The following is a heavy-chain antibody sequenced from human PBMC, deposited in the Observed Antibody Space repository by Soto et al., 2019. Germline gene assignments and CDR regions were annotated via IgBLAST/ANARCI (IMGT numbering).Heavy chain of an antibody. D-gene: IGHD6-6*01. J-gene: IGHJ6*02. Sequence: ASVKVSCKASGYTFTGYYMHWVRQAPGQGLEWMGWINPNSGGTNYAQKFQGWVTMTRDTSISTAYMELSRLRSDDTAVYYCARDEWSCSWCRPCYGMDGWGQGTTVTGSS. CDR1: GYTFTGYY. V-gene: IGHV1-2*04. CDR2: INPNSGGT. CDR3: ARDEWSCSWCRPCYGMDG.